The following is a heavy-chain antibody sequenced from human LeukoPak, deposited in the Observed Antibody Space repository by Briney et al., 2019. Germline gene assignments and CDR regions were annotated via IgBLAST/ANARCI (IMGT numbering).Heavy chain of an antibody. J-gene: IGHJ4*02. CDR3: ATHTSNGVDIMGAYYFDY. Sequence: RAGGSLRLSCAASGFTFSSYGMHWVRQAPGKGLEWVGRIKSKTDGGTTDYAAPVKDRFTISRDDSKNTLYLQMNSLKTEDTAVYYCATHTSNGVDIMGAYYFDYWGQGTLVTVSS. CDR2: IKSKTDGGTT. CDR1: GFTFSSYG. D-gene: IGHD3-3*01. V-gene: IGHV3-15*01.